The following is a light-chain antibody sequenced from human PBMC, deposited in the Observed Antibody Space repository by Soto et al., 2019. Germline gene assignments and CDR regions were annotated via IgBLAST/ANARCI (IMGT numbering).Light chain of an antibody. J-gene: IGKJ3*01. CDR3: QQRSNWPPEFT. CDR1: QSVNSN. CDR2: DAS. V-gene: IGKV3-11*01. Sequence: EIVLTHSPATLSVSPGERATLSCRASQSVNSNLAWYQQKPGQAPRLLIYDASNRATGIPARFSGSGSGTDFTLTISSLEPEDFAVYYCQQRSNWPPEFTFGPGTKVDIK.